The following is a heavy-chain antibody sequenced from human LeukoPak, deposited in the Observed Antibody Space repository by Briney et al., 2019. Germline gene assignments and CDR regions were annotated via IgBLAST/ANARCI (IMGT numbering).Heavy chain of an antibody. CDR3: ARDLKRSRARWENLGFDP. Sequence: ASVKVSCKASGYTFTSYGISWVRQAPGQGLEWMGWISAYNGDTDYAQKFQGRVTMTTDTSTNTAYMELRSLRSDDTAVYYCARDLKRSRARWENLGFDPWGQGTLVTVSS. D-gene: IGHD1-26*01. J-gene: IGHJ5*02. CDR2: ISAYNGDT. CDR1: GYTFTSYG. V-gene: IGHV1-18*01.